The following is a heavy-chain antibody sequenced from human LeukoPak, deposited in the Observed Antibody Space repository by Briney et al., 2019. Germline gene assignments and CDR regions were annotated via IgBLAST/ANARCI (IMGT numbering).Heavy chain of an antibody. Sequence: GGSLRLSCAASGFTFSSYSMNWVRQAPGKGLEWVSSISSTSSYIYYADSVKGRFTIPRDNAKNSLFLQMNSLRAEDTAVYYCARELMGLTMIVVVNPIDYWGQGTLVTVSS. CDR3: ARELMGLTMIVVVNPIDY. J-gene: IGHJ4*02. D-gene: IGHD3-22*01. V-gene: IGHV3-21*01. CDR1: GFTFSSYS. CDR2: ISSTSSYI.